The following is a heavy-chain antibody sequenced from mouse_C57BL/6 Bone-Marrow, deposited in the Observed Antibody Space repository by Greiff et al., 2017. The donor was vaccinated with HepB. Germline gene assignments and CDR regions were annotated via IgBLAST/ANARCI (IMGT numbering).Heavy chain of an antibody. CDR2: INPGSGGT. Sequence: QVQLQQSGAELVRPGTSVKVSCKASGYAFTNYLIEWVKQRPGQGLEWIGVINPGSGGTNYNEKFKGKATLTADKSSSTAYMQLSSLTSEDSAVYFCARSRYYGPYWYFDVWGTGTTVTVSS. CDR1: GYAFTNYL. CDR3: ARSRYYGPYWYFDV. J-gene: IGHJ1*03. V-gene: IGHV1-54*01. D-gene: IGHD1-2*01.